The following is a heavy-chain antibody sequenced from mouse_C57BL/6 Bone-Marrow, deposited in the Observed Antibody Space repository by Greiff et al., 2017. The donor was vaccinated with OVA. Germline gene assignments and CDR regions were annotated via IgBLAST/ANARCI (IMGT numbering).Heavy chain of an antibody. J-gene: IGHJ2*01. CDR1: GFTFSSYG. D-gene: IGHD1-1*01. CDR3: ARHGYYGSFFDY. CDR2: ISSGGSYT. V-gene: IGHV5-6*01. Sequence: EVKLVESGGDLVKPGGSLKLSCAASGFTFSSYGMSWVRQTPDKRLEWVATISSGGSYTYYTDSVKGRFTLSRDNAKNTLYLQMSILKSEDTAMYYCARHGYYGSFFDYWGQGTTLTVSS.